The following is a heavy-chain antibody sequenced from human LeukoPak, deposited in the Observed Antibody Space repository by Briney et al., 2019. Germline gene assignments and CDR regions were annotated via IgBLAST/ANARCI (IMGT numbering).Heavy chain of an antibody. J-gene: IGHJ4*02. CDR3: ARPTGGVTTGFDY. CDR1: GGSISSSSYY. CDR2: IYYSGST. Sequence: SETLSLTCTVSGGSISSSSYYWGWIRQPPGKGLEWIGSIYYSGSTYYNPSLKSRVTISVDTSKNQFSLKLSSVTAADTAVYYCARPTGGVTTGFDYWGQRTLVTVSS. V-gene: IGHV4-39*01. D-gene: IGHD3-16*01.